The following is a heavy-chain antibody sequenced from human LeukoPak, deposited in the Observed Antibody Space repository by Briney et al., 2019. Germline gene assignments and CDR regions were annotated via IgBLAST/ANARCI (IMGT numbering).Heavy chain of an antibody. J-gene: IGHJ1*01. CDR1: GYTFTSYA. Sequence: ASVTVSCKASGYTFTSYAMHWVRQAPGQRLECMGWINPNSGGTNYAQKFQGRVTMTRDTSISTAYMELSRLRSDDTAVYYCAREGRYCSSTSCLEYFQHWGQGTLVTVSS. D-gene: IGHD2-2*01. CDR3: AREGRYCSSTSCLEYFQH. V-gene: IGHV1-2*02. CDR2: INPNSGGT.